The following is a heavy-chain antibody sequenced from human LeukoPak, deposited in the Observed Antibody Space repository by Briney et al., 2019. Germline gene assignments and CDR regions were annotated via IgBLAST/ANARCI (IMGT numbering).Heavy chain of an antibody. D-gene: IGHD3-22*01. Sequence: GKPLKISGNASGYSFTSYWSGWVRQMPGKGLEWIGIIYPGDSDTRYSPSFQRDTIISADTSNSTSYRQRTSPTAPHTAMYYCARHPYYSDSSGYYYHLGAFNIWGEGKMGTVSS. J-gene: IGHJ3*02. CDR1: GYSFTSYW. V-gene: IGHV5-51*01. CDR2: IYPGDSDT. CDR3: ARHPYYSDSSGYYYHLGAFNI.